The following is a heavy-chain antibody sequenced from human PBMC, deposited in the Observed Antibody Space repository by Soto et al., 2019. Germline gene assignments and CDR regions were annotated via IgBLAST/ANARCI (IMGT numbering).Heavy chain of an antibody. Sequence: GASVKVSCKASGYTFTGYYMHWVRQAPGQGLEWMGWINPNSGGTNYAQKFQGRVTMTRDTSISTAYMELSRLRSDDTAVYYCARWVPRITIFGVVTALNYYSMDVWGQGTTVTVSS. V-gene: IGHV1-2*02. J-gene: IGHJ6*02. CDR2: INPNSGGT. CDR3: ARWVPRITIFGVVTALNYYSMDV. D-gene: IGHD3-3*01. CDR1: GYTFTGYY.